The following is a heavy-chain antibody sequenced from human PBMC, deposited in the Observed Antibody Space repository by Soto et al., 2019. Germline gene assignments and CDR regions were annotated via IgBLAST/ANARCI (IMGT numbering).Heavy chain of an antibody. CDR2: IYTSGGT. D-gene: IGHD6-13*01. J-gene: IGHJ4*02. V-gene: IGHV4-4*07. CDR3: ARGFGSSWYYFDY. Sequence: KPSETLSLTCTVSGGSINSYYWTWIRQPAGKGLEWIGRIYTSGGTNFNPSLKSRVTMSVDTSKNQFSLKLRSVTAADTAVYYCARGFGSSWYYFDYWGQGTPVTVSS. CDR1: GGSINSYY.